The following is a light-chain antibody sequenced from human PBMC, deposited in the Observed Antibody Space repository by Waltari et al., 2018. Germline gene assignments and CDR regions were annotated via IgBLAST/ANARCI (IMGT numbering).Light chain of an antibody. Sequence: QSALTQPASVSVSPGQSLTISCAGSSSDLGTSAFVAWYQQLPGTVPKLILFDVNKRPSGISARFSGSKSGNTASLTISGLLPEDEADYFCLSYTTTYTWVFGGGTRVTVL. J-gene: IGLJ3*02. CDR1: SSDLGTSAF. V-gene: IGLV2-14*03. CDR2: DVN. CDR3: LSYTTTYTWV.